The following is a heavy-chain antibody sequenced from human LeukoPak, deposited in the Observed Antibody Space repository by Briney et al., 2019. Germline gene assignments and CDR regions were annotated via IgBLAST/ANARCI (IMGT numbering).Heavy chain of an antibody. J-gene: IGHJ6*03. Sequence: SETLSLTCTVSGGSISSYYWSWIRQPPGKGLEWIGYIYYSGSTNYNPSLKSRVTISVDTSKNQFSLKLSSVTAADTAVYYCARGSIVQTPQEWLLYRRGSSYYYYYYMDVWGKGTTVTASS. CDR3: ARGSIVQTPQEWLLYRRGSSYYYYYYMDV. CDR1: GGSISSYY. D-gene: IGHD3-3*01. CDR2: IYYSGST. V-gene: IGHV4-59*08.